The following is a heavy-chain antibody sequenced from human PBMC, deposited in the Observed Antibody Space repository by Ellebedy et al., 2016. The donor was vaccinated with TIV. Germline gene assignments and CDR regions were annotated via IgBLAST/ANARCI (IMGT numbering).Heavy chain of an antibody. J-gene: IGHJ5*02. CDR3: ARVYGAFNWFDT. V-gene: IGHV1-3*01. Sequence: AASVKVSCKASGYTFTNYAMHWVRQAPGQRLEWMGWINAGNGNTKYSQKFQGRVTITRETSASTAYMELSSLRSEDTAVYYCARVYGAFNWFDTWGQGTLVTVSS. CDR2: INAGNGNT. CDR1: GYTFTNYA. D-gene: IGHD3-10*01.